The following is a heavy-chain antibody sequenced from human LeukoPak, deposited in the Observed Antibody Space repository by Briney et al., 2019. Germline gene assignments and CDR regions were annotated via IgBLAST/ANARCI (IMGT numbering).Heavy chain of an antibody. CDR1: GESVSSSRSA. D-gene: IGHD2-15*01. CDR2: TYYTSKWNN. J-gene: IGHJ4*02. CDR3: ARGRVSAFDY. Sequence: SQTLSLTCAISGESVSSSRSAWNWIRQSPSRGLEWLGRTYYTSKWNNDYAVSLRGRISINPDTSKNHFSLQLNSVTPDDTAVYYCARGRVSAFDYWGQGTLVTVSP. V-gene: IGHV6-1*01.